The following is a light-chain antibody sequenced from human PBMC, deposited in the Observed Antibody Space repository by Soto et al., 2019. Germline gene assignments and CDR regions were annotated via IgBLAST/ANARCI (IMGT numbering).Light chain of an antibody. CDR2: KAS. J-gene: IGKJ1*01. Sequence: DIQMTQFPATLSVSVGDRVTITCRASQSISSWLAWYQQKPGKAPKLLIYKASSLESGVPSRFSGSGPGTEFTLTISSLQHDDFATYYCQQYNSYAVTFGQGTKVDIK. CDR3: QQYNSYAVT. V-gene: IGKV1-5*03. CDR1: QSISSW.